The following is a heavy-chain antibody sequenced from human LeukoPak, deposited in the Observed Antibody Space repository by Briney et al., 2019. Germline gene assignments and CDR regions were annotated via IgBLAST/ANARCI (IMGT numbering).Heavy chain of an antibody. D-gene: IGHD2-15*01. CDR2: INSDGSST. CDR1: AFTFSSYW. CDR3: ARGSDCSGGSCYSYWYFDL. Sequence: PGGSLRLPCAASAFTFSSYWMHWVRQAPGKGLVWVSRINSDGSSTSYADSVKGRFTISRDNAKNTLYLQMNSLRAEDTAMYYCARGSDCSGGSCYSYWYFDLWGRGTLVTVSS. V-gene: IGHV3-74*01. J-gene: IGHJ2*01.